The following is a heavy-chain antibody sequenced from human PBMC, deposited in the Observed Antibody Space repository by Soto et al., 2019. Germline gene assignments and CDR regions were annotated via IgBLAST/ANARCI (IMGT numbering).Heavy chain of an antibody. V-gene: IGHV4-59*08. Sequence: SETLSLTCTVSGGSISSYYWSWIRQPPGKGLEWIGYIYYSGSTNYNPSLKSRVTISVDTSKNQFSLKLSSVTAADTAVYYCGIHAAALVDYWGQGTLVTVSS. J-gene: IGHJ4*02. CDR2: IYYSGST. D-gene: IGHD6-25*01. CDR3: GIHAAALVDY. CDR1: GGSISSYY.